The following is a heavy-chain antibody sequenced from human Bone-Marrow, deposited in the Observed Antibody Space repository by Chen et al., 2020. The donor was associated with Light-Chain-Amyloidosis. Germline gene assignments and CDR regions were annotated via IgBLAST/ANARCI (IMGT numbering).Heavy chain of an antibody. CDR3: AREVPAVKKNYMDV. D-gene: IGHD2-2*01. CDR1: GGSISGTSYD. Sequence: QLQLQESGPRVVKPSETLSLTCAVSGGSISGTSYDWVRIRQPPGKGLEWIGTFYYTGITYYNPSLKSRVTISVDMSKNQFSLILSSVTAADTAVYHCAREVPAVKKNYMDVWGKGTTVIVSS. J-gene: IGHJ6*03. V-gene: IGHV4-39*07. CDR2: FYYTGIT.